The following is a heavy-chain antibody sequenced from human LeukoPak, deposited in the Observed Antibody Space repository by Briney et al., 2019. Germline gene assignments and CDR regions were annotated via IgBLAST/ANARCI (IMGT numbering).Heavy chain of an antibody. CDR2: ISGLGGST. CDR1: GFTFSGFA. D-gene: IGHD5-12*01. CDR3: AKGTWRGYSGYEATFDI. V-gene: IGHV3-23*01. Sequence: PGGSLRLSCAASGFTFSGFAMSWVRRTPGKGLEWVSAISGLGGSTFYADSVTGRFTISRDNSKSTLYLQMNTLRAEDTAVYYCAKGTWRGYSGYEATFDIWGQGTMVTVSS. J-gene: IGHJ3*02.